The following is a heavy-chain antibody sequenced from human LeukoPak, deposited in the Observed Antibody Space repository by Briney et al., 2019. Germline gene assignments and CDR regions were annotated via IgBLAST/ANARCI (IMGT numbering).Heavy chain of an antibody. CDR2: IKQDGSET. Sequence: GGSLRLSCAVSGFTFSSYWMHWVRQAPGKGLEWVANIKQDGSETHYVDSVRGRFTISRDNAKNSLYLQMNTLRAEDTAVYYCASPPSPGYWGQGTLVTVSS. CDR1: GFTFSSYW. J-gene: IGHJ4*02. CDR3: ASPPSPGY. V-gene: IGHV3-7*03.